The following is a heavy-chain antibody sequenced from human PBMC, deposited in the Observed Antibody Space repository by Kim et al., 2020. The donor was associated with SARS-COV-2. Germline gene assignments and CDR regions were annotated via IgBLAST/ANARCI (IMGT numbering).Heavy chain of an antibody. D-gene: IGHD5-18*01. CDR1: GGSISSYY. CDR3: ARILGYSYGSTFDYYYGMDV. CDR2: IYYSGRT. Sequence: SETLSLTCTVSGGSISSYYWSWIRQPPGKGLEWIGYIYYSGRTNYNPSLKSRVTISVDTSKNQFSLKLSSVTAADTAVYYCARILGYSYGSTFDYYYGMDVWGQGTTVTVSS. V-gene: IGHV4-59*13. J-gene: IGHJ6*02.